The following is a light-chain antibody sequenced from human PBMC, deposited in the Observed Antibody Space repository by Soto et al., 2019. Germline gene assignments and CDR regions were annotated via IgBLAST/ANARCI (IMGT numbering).Light chain of an antibody. V-gene: IGLV2-8*01. J-gene: IGLJ1*01. CDR1: SGDVGGYNF. Sequence: QSALTQPPSASGSPGQSVTIPCTGTSGDVGGYNFVSWYQQHPGKAPRLMISEVSKRPSGVPDRFSGSKSGNTASLTVSGLQAEDEADYYCSSYAGSNNGYVFGTGTNVTVL. CDR2: EVS. CDR3: SSYAGSNNGYV.